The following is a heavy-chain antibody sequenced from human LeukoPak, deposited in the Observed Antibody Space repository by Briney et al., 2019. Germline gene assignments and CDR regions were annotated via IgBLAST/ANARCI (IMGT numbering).Heavy chain of an antibody. Sequence: ASVKVSCKVSGYTLTELSMHWVRQAPGKGLEWMGGFDPEDGETIYAQKFQGRVTMTRDTSISTTYMELSRLKSDDAAMYYCARDYSSGPGHWGQGTLVTVSS. CDR2: FDPEDGET. CDR3: ARDYSSGPGH. D-gene: IGHD3-22*01. CDR1: GYTLTELS. V-gene: IGHV1-24*01. J-gene: IGHJ4*02.